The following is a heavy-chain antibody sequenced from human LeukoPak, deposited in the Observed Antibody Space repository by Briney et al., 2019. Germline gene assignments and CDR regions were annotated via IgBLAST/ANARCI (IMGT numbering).Heavy chain of an antibody. V-gene: IGHV1-18*01. Sequence: ASVKVSCKASGYTFTSYGISWVRQAPGQGLEWMGWISAYNGNTNYAQKLQGRVAMTTDTSTTTAYMELRGLRFNDTAVYYCARAGSGSGWYFDYWGQGTLVTVSS. CDR1: GYTFTSYG. J-gene: IGHJ4*02. D-gene: IGHD6-19*01. CDR3: ARAGSGSGWYFDY. CDR2: ISAYNGNT.